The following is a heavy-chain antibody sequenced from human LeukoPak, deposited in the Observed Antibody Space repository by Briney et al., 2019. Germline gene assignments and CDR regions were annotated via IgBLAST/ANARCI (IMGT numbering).Heavy chain of an antibody. CDR3: AKDRCIAARLSFCYFDY. J-gene: IGHJ4*02. CDR2: IRYDGSNK. CDR1: GFTFSIYG. D-gene: IGHD6-6*01. Sequence: SGGSLRLSCAASGFTFSIYGMHWVRQAPGKGLEWVAFIRYDGSNKYYADSVKGRFTISRDNSKNTLYLQMNSLRAEDTAVYYCAKDRCIAARLSFCYFDYWGQGTLVTVSS. V-gene: IGHV3-30*02.